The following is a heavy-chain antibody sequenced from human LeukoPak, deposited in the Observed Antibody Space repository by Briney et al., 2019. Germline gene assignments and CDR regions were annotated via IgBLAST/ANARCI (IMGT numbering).Heavy chain of an antibody. Sequence: PGGSLRLSCAASGFTFSSYTMYWFRQAPGKGLEWVASVSVEGIGRYFPGSAEGRFTISRDNSKSMVYLQMNNVRGEDTAVYYCATATKVDFDYWGQGTLVTVSS. CDR1: GFTFSSYT. CDR2: VSVEGIGR. CDR3: ATATKVDFDY. D-gene: IGHD4-11*01. J-gene: IGHJ4*02. V-gene: IGHV3-30-3*01.